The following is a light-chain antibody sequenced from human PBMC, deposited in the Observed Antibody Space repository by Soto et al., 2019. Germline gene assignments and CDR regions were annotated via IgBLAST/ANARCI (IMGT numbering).Light chain of an antibody. J-gene: IGKJ5*01. CDR1: QSAGNC. CDR3: QQHNQWPIT. V-gene: IGKV3D-15*01. Sequence: EIVMTQSPATLSVSPGETASLSCRASQSAGNCLSGYQQKPGQAPRLLIYYIDTRATGIPARFSGSGSGTEFTLTINSLQSEDSAVYYCQQHNQWPITFGQGTRLEIK. CDR2: YID.